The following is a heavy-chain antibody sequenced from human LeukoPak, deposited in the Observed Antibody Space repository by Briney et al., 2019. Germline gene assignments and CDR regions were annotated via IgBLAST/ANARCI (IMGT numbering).Heavy chain of an antibody. V-gene: IGHV4-59*01. CDR1: GGSIRYYY. CDR2: IYYNGST. J-gene: IGHJ4*02. CDR3: ARKGGLFDY. Sequence: SGTLSLTCTVSGGSIRYYYWSWIRQSPGKGLEWIGYIYYNGSTNYNPSLKSRVTISVDMSKNQFSLKMGSVTAADTAVYYCARKGGLFDYWGQGRLVTVSS. D-gene: IGHD2-15*01.